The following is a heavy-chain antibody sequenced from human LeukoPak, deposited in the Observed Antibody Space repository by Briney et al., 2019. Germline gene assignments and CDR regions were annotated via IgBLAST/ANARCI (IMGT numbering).Heavy chain of an antibody. CDR3: ARDLQAPSYGDYVRGAFDI. CDR2: IYSGGST. V-gene: IGHV3-53*04. J-gene: IGHJ3*02. D-gene: IGHD4-17*01. CDR1: GFTVSSNY. Sequence: PGGSLRLSCAASGFTVSSNYMSWVRQAPGKGLEWVSVIYSGGSTYYADSVKGRFTISRHNSKNTLYLQMNSLRAEDTAVYYCARDLQAPSYGDYVRGAFDIWGQGTMVTVSS.